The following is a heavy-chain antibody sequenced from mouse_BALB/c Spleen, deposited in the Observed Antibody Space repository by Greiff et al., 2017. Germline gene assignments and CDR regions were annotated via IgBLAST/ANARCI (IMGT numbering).Heavy chain of an antibody. CDR3: ARDGYYDY. CDR1: GYSFTSYY. CDR2: IDPFNGGT. Sequence: SGPELMKPGASVKISCKASGYSFTSYYMHWVKQSHGKSLEWIGYIDPFNGGTSYNQKFKGKATLTVDKSSSTAYMHLSSLTSEDSAVYYCARDGYYDYWGQGTTLTVSS. D-gene: IGHD2-3*01. V-gene: IGHV1S135*01. J-gene: IGHJ2*01.